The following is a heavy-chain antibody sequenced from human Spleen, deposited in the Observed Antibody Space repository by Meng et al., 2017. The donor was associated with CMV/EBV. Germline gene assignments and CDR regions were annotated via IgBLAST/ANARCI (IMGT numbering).Heavy chain of an antibody. Sequence: GESLKISCAASGFTFSSYDMNWVRQAPGKGLEWVALMSYDGGNKYHADSVRGRFTISRDNSKNTLYLQMNSLRVEDTAVYYCAKVEGSNYGSGLWGFDPWGQGTLVTVSS. V-gene: IGHV3-30*18. J-gene: IGHJ5*02. D-gene: IGHD3-10*01. CDR3: AKVEGSNYGSGLWGFDP. CDR2: MSYDGGNK. CDR1: GFTFSSYD.